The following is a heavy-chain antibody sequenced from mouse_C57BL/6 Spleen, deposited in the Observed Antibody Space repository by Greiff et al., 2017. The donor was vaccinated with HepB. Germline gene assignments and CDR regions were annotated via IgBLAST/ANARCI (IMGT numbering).Heavy chain of an antibody. V-gene: IGHV1-59*01. J-gene: IGHJ2*01. D-gene: IGHD2-1*01. CDR3: ARADYDIYSGFDS. CDR1: GYTFTSYW. Sequence: VQLQQPGAELVRPGTSVKLSCKASGYTFTSYWMHWVKQRPGQGLEWIGVIDPSDSYTNYNQKFKGKATLTVDTSSRTAYMQLSILSSDDSAVYYCARADYDIYSGFDSWGKGTTLTVSS. CDR2: IDPSDSYT.